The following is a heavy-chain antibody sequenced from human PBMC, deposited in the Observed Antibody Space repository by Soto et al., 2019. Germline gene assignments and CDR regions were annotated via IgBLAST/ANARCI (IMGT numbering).Heavy chain of an antibody. D-gene: IGHD3-16*02. Sequence: QVQLVESGGGVVQPGRSLRLSCAASGVTFSSYAMHWVRQAPGKGLEWVAVISYDGSDKYYADSVKGRFTISIDNAKNPLNLQMNSLRADDTAVYYCAKALGELSTESSDYWGQGTLITVSS. J-gene: IGHJ4*02. CDR2: ISYDGSDK. V-gene: IGHV3-30*18. CDR1: GVTFSSYA. CDR3: AKALGELSTESSDY.